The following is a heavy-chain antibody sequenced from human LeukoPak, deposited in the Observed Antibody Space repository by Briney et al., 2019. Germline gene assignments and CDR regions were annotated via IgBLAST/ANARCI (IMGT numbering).Heavy chain of an antibody. CDR1: GVSFSSYW. D-gene: IGHD3-16*01. V-gene: IGHV3-74*01. J-gene: IGHJ4*02. Sequence: GSLRLSCAASGVSFSSYWMHWVRQAPGGGLVWVSHINGGGSTTRYADSVKGRLTISRDNAKNTLYLQMNSLRAEDTAVYYCARGGGHSYDYHHYWGQGTLVTVSS. CDR3: ARGGGHSYDYHHY. CDR2: INGGGSTT.